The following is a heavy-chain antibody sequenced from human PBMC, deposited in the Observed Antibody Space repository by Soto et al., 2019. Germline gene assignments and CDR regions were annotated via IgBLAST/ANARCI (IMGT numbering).Heavy chain of an antibody. V-gene: IGHV4-31*03. CDR3: ARVRHYYYYMDV. Sequence: SETLSLTCTVSGGSISSGGYYWSWIRQHPGKGLEWIGYIYYSGSTYYNPSLKSRVTISVDTSKNQFSLKLSSVTAADTAVYYCARVRHYYYYMDVWGKGTTVTAP. J-gene: IGHJ6*03. CDR2: IYYSGST. CDR1: GGSISSGGYY.